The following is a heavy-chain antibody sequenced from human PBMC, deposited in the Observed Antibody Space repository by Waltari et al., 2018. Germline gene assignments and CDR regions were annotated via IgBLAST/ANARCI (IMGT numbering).Heavy chain of an antibody. Sequence: QVQLVQSGAEVKKPGASVKVSCKASGYTFNSHDINWVRQATGQGLEWMGWMNPNSGNTGYAQKFQGRVTMTRNTSISTAYMELSSLRSEDTAVYYCARAMIAAAGIDPWGQGTLVTVSS. CDR3: ARAMIAAAGIDP. D-gene: IGHD6-13*01. J-gene: IGHJ5*02. V-gene: IGHV1-8*02. CDR2: MNPNSGNT. CDR1: GYTFNSHD.